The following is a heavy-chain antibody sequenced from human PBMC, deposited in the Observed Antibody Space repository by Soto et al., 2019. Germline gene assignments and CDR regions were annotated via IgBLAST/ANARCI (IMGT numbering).Heavy chain of an antibody. D-gene: IGHD6-19*01. V-gene: IGHV3-23*01. CDR3: AKDRGIAVAGSLNWFDP. CDR1: GFTFNTHA. Sequence: EVQLLESGGGLVQPGGSLRLSCAASGFTFNTHAMTWVRQAPGKGLEWVSAISGSGGYTYYADSVKGRFTISRDNSKNTLYLQMNSLRAEDTAVYYCAKDRGIAVAGSLNWFDPWGQGTLVTVSS. J-gene: IGHJ5*02. CDR2: ISGSGGYT.